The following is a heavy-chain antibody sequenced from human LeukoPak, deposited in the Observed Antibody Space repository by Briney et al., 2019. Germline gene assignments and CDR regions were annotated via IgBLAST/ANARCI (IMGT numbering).Heavy chain of an antibody. CDR2: IRYDGSNK. CDR3: AKGSGWEASYFYYYMDV. CDR1: GFTFSSYG. J-gene: IGHJ6*03. D-gene: IGHD1-26*01. V-gene: IGHV3-30*02. Sequence: GGSLRLSCAASGFTFSSYGMHWVRQAPGKGLEGVAFIRYDGSNKYYADSVKGRFTISRDNSKNTLYLQMNSLRAEDTAVYFCAKGSGWEASYFYYYMDVWGKGTTVTISS.